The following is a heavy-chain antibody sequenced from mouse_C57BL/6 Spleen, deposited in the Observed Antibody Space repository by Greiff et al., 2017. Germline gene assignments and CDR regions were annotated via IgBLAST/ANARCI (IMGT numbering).Heavy chain of an antibody. CDR1: GYTFTSYW. V-gene: IGHV1-69*01. Sequence: QVQLQQPGAELVMPGASVKLSCKASGYTFTSYWMHWVKQRPGQGLEWIGEIDPSDSYTNYNQKFKGKSTLTVDKSSSTAYMQLSSLTSEDSAVYYCARGGLRRGFDYWGQGTTRTVSS. J-gene: IGHJ2*01. D-gene: IGHD2-4*01. CDR2: IDPSDSYT. CDR3: ARGGLRRGFDY.